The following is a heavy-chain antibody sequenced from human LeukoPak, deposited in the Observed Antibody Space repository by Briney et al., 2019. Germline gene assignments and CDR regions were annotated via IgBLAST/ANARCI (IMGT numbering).Heavy chain of an antibody. J-gene: IGHJ6*02. CDR2: ISYDGSNK. Sequence: PGGSLRLSCAASGFTFSSYGMYWVRQAPGKGLEWVAVISYDGSNKYYADSVKGRFTISRDNSKNTLYLQMNSLRAEDTAVYYCAKDLRPIAVAIYYYGMDVWGQGTTVTVSS. V-gene: IGHV3-30*18. CDR1: GFTFSSYG. CDR3: AKDLRPIAVAIYYYGMDV. D-gene: IGHD6-19*01.